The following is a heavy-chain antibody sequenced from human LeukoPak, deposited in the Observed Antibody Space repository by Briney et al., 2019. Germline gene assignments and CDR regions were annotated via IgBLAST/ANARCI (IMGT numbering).Heavy chain of an antibody. CDR1: GFTVSSNY. CDR3: ARGPISMVRGVKTRYYYYGMGV. CDR2: IYSGGST. Sequence: PGGSLRLSCAASGFTVSSNYMSWVRQAPGKGLEWVSVIYSGGSTYYADSVKGRFTISRDNSKNTLYLQMNSLRAEDTAVYYCARGPISMVRGVKTRYYYYGMGVWGQGTTVTVSS. V-gene: IGHV3-66*01. D-gene: IGHD3-10*01. J-gene: IGHJ6*02.